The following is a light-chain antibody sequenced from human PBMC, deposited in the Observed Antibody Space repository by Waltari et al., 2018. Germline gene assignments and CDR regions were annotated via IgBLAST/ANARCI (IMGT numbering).Light chain of an antibody. V-gene: IGKV3-11*01. J-gene: IGKJ4*01. CDR2: DTS. CDR3: QHRFSWPLT. CDR1: QNISSQ. Sequence: EIVLTQSPATLSLSPGERAALSCMASQNISSQLAWYQQRPVQPPRLLIDDTSNRATGIPARFSGSGFGTDFTLTISSLEFEDSAVYYCQHRFSWPLTFGGGTKVEI.